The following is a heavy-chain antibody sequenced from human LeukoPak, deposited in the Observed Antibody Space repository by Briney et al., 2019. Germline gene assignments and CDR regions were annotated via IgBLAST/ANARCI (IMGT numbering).Heavy chain of an antibody. J-gene: IGHJ4*02. D-gene: IGHD2-15*01. CDR3: ARAPYCIGGSCRFDY. CDR1: GFTFSSYW. CDR2: IKQDGSEK. Sequence: GGSLRVSCAASGFTFSSYWMSWVRQAPGKGLEWVANIKQDGSEKYYVDSVKGRFTISRDNAKNSLYLQMNSLRAEDTAVYYCARAPYCIGGSCRFDYWGQGALVTVSS. V-gene: IGHV3-7*03.